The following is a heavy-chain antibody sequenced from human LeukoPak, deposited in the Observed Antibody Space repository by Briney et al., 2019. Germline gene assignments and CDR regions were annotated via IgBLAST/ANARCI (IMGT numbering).Heavy chain of an antibody. V-gene: IGHV1-2*02. CDR3: ASGHLSRVRGVIDY. CDR1: GYTFTDYY. CDR2: INPNSCGS. J-gene: IGHJ4*02. D-gene: IGHD3-10*01. Sequence: VASVTVSYKASGYTFTDYYMHWVRQAPGQGLEWMGWINPNSCGSNYAQNFQGRVTMTRDTSISTAYMELSRLRSDDTAVYYCASGHLSRVRGVIDYWGQGTLVTVSS.